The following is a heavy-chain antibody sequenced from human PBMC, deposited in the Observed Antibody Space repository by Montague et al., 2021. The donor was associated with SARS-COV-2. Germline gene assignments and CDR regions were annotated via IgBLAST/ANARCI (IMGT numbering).Heavy chain of an antibody. Sequence: TLSLTCTVSGGSISSGSYYWSWIRQPAGKGLEWIGRIYTSGSTNYNLSLKSRVSISVDTSKNQFSLKLSSVAAADTAVYYCASGTYYYDSSGPSSLGWFAFDIWGQGTMVTVSS. CDR1: GGSISSGSYY. J-gene: IGHJ3*02. CDR2: IYTSGST. D-gene: IGHD3-22*01. V-gene: IGHV4-61*02. CDR3: ASGTYYYDSSGPSSLGWFAFDI.